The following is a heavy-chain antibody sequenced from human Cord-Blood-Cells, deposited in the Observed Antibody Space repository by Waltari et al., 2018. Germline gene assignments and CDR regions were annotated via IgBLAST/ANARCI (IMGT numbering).Heavy chain of an antibody. D-gene: IGHD2-15*01. CDR3: AAEYCSGGSCEYYFDY. V-gene: IGHV1-24*01. CDR1: GDPLTELS. J-gene: IGHJ4*02. Sequence: QVQLVPSGAAVTKPGAPVKVSCKVSGDPLTELSLHWVRQAPGKGREWMGGFDPEDGETIYAQKCQGRVTMTEDTSTDTAYMELSSLRSEDTAVYYCAAEYCSGGSCEYYFDYWGQGTLVTVSS. CDR2: FDPEDGET.